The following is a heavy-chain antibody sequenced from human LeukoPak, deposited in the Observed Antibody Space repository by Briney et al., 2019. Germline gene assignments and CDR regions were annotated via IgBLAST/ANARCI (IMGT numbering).Heavy chain of an antibody. CDR1: GFTFSSYW. V-gene: IGHV3-7*01. CDR3: ALTPDYYGSGSFDY. D-gene: IGHD3-10*01. Sequence: GGSLRLSCAASGFTFSSYWMSWVRQAPGKGLEWVADIKEDGSEKYYVDSVKGRFAISRDNAKNSLYLQMNSLRAEDTAVYYCALTPDYYGSGSFDYWGQGTLVTVSS. J-gene: IGHJ4*02. CDR2: IKEDGSEK.